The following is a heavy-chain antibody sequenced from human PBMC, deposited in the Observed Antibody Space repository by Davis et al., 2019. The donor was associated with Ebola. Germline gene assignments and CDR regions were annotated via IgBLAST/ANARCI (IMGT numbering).Heavy chain of an antibody. CDR2: IYYTGSA. J-gene: IGHJ3*02. CDR1: GVSISRHY. D-gene: IGHD5-18*01. Sequence: PSETLSLTCTVSGVSISRHYWSWIRQPPGKRLEWIGSIYYTGSAYYNSSLASRATISVDTSKSQFSLKLSSVTAADTAVYFCAKAHSNSWHSGFDIWGQETMVTV. V-gene: IGHV4-59*11. CDR3: AKAHSNSWHSGFDI.